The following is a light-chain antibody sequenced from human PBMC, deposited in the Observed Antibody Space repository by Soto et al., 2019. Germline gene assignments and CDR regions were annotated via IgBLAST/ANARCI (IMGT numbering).Light chain of an antibody. CDR1: NIESKS. V-gene: IGLV3-21*02. Sequence: SYALTQPPSVSVAPGQTARIPCGGENIESKSVHWYQQMPGQAPVLVGRDDSEPHSGIPERFSGSNSGNTATLTISRVEAGDEADYYCQVWDTNSDHYVFGTGTKVTVL. CDR2: DDS. J-gene: IGLJ1*01. CDR3: QVWDTNSDHYV.